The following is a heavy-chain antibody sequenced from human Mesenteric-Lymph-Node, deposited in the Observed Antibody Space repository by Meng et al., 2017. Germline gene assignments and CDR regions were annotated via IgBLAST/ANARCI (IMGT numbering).Heavy chain of an antibody. V-gene: IGHV3-21*01. CDR3: ARDTPGLLFDY. CDR2: ISSSSNYI. J-gene: IGHJ4*02. Sequence: EVQLVESGGGLVKPGWSLSLSCAASGFTFSSYTMNWVRRAPGKGLEWVSSISSSSNYIYSADSVKGRFTISRDNAKNSLYLQMNSLRAEDTAVYYCARDTPGLLFDYWGQGTLVTVSS. CDR1: GFTFSSYT. D-gene: IGHD5-18*01.